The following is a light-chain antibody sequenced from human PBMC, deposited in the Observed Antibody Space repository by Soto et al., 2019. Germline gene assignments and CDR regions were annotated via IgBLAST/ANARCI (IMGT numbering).Light chain of an antibody. CDR2: AAS. CDR3: QKFNAVPT. Sequence: DIQMTQSPSSLSASVGDRVTITCRASQAISNYLAWYQQQPGKVPTRLIYAASTLQSGVPSRFSGSGSGTDFTLTISSLQPEDAATYYCQKFNAVPTFGGGTKVEI. J-gene: IGKJ4*01. V-gene: IGKV1-27*01. CDR1: QAISNY.